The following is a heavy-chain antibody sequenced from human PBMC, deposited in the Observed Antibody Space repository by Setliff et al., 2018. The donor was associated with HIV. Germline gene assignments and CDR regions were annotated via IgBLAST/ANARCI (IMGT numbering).Heavy chain of an antibody. CDR3: ARGYGHIVEVIASDAFDI. Sequence: PSETLSLTCSVSGASISTGEYYWSWVRQYPGRGLEWIGCIYHTGGTSYNPSLKSRVTISVDTSKNQFSLKLSSVTAADTAVYYCARGYGHIVEVIASDAFDIWGQGIMVTVSS. D-gene: IGHD2-21*01. CDR1: GASISTGEYY. J-gene: IGHJ3*02. CDR2: IYHTGGT. V-gene: IGHV4-61*08.